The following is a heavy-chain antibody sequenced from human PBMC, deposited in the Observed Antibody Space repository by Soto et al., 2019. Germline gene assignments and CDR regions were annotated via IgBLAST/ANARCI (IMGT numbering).Heavy chain of an antibody. V-gene: IGHV4-34*01. CDR2: ISYSGST. J-gene: IGHJ4*02. D-gene: IGHD3-9*01. CDR3: ARTYDILTDYSRHDFDY. Sequence: SETLSLTCAVYGGSFSGYYWSWIRQPPGKGLEWIGEISYSGSTNYNPSLKSRVTISVDTSKNQFSLKLSSVTAADTAVYYCARTYDILTDYSRHDFDYWGQGTLVTVSS. CDR1: GGSFSGYY.